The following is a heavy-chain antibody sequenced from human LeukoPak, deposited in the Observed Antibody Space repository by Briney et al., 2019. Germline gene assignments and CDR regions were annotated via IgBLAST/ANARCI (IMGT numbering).Heavy chain of an antibody. CDR3: TTVPNVSFYFDSSGYLYY. CDR2: IESKTDGGPT. CDR1: GFTFSNAW. Sequence: PGGSLRLSCAASGFTFSNAWMSWVRQAPGKGLEWVGRIESKTDGGPTDYAAPVKGRFTISRYDSKNTLFLQMNILKTEDTAVYFCTTVPNVSFYFDSSGYLYYWGQGTLVTVSS. J-gene: IGHJ4*02. V-gene: IGHV3-15*04. D-gene: IGHD3-22*01.